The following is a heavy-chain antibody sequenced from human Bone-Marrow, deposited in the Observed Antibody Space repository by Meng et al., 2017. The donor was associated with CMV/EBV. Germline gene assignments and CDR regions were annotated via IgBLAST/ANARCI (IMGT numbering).Heavy chain of an antibody. J-gene: IGHJ4*02. CDR3: TTDEPFWSGYYYFDY. CDR1: GFTFSNAW. Sequence: GESLKISCAASGFTFSNAWMSWVRQAPGKGLEWVGRIKSKTDGGTTDYAAPVKGRFTISRDDSKNTLYLQMNSLKTEDTAVYYCTTDEPFWSGYYYFDYWGQGTLVTVSS. V-gene: IGHV3-15*01. CDR2: IKSKTDGGTT. D-gene: IGHD3-3*01.